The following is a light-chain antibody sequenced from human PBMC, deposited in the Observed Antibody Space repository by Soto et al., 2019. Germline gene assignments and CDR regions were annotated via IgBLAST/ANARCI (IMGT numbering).Light chain of an antibody. J-gene: IGLJ2*01. V-gene: IGLV2-23*01. Sequence: QSGLTQPASVSGSPGQSITISCTGTSSDVGSYNLVSWYQQHPGKAPKLMIYEGSKRPSGVSNRFSGSKSGNTASLTISGLQAEDEADYYCCSYAGSTPHVVFGGGTKLTVL. CDR1: SSDVGSYNL. CDR2: EGS. CDR3: CSYAGSTPHVV.